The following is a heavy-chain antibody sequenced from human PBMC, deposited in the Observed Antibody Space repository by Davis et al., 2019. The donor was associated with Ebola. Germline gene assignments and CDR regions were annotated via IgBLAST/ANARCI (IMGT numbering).Heavy chain of an antibody. CDR2: INSDGSSI. J-gene: IGHJ6*02. CDR3: ARDLGYSNYYYGMDV. D-gene: IGHD4-11*01. CDR1: GFTFSDYW. V-gene: IGHV3-74*01. Sequence: GESLKISCAASGFTFSDYWMHWVRQAPGKGLVWVSRINSDGSSISYADSVKGRFTISRDNAKNSLYLQMNSLRAEDTAVYYCARDLGYSNYYYGMDVWGQGTTVTVSS.